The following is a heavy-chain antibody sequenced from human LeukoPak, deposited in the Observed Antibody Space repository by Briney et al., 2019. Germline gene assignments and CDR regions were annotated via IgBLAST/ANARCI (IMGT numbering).Heavy chain of an antibody. CDR2: ISSSSSYI. CDR1: GFTFSSYS. D-gene: IGHD6-13*01. V-gene: IGHV3-21*01. Sequence: PGGSLRLSCAASGFTFSSYSMNWVRQAPGKGLEWVSSISSSSSYIYYADSVKGRFTISRDNAKNSLYLQMNSLGAEDTAVYYCARSIAAAGSPPDVWGQGTTVTVSS. J-gene: IGHJ6*02. CDR3: ARSIAAAGSPPDV.